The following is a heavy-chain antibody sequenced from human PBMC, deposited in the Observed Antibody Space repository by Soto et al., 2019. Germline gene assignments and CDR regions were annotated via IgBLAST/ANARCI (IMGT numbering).Heavy chain of an antibody. Sequence: GASVKVSCKASGYTFTSSCIIWVRQAPGQGLEWMGCIRAYNGNTNYAQKLQGRVTMTTDTSTSTAYMELRSLRSDDTVVYYCARDPGLDGGKRHNDYWGQGTLVTVSS. D-gene: IGHD2-15*01. CDR2: IRAYNGNT. J-gene: IGHJ4*02. CDR1: GYTFTSSC. V-gene: IGHV1-18*01. CDR3: ARDPGLDGGKRHNDY.